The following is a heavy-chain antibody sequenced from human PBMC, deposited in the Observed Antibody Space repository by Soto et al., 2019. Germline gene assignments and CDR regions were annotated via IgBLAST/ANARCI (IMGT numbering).Heavy chain of an antibody. Sequence: QVQLVESGGGVVQPGTSLGLSCAAFGFTFRTYGMHWVRQAPGKGLEWVAAISHDGTNEFYADSVQGRFTISRDNSEKRLFLQMDGLRVEDSAVYYCAKVGRRGGVVDVPKYSDLAVWGQGTTVTVSS. CDR1: GFTFRTYG. J-gene: IGHJ6*02. D-gene: IGHD2-21*01. CDR2: ISHDGTNE. V-gene: IGHV3-30*18. CDR3: AKVGRRGGVVDVPKYSDLAV.